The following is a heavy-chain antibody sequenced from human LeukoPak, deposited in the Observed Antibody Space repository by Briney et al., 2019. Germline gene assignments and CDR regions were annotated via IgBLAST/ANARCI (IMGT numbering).Heavy chain of an antibody. CDR2: IYYSGST. J-gene: IGHJ6*02. D-gene: IGHD6-19*01. V-gene: IGHV4-59*08. CDR3: ARRGSIAVAGTRFDLGMDV. Sequence: PSETLSLTCTVPGGSISSYYWSWIRQPPGKGLEWIGYIYYSGSTNYNPSLKSRVTISVDTSKNQFSLKLSSVTAADTAVYYCARRGSIAVAGTRFDLGMDVWGQGTTVTVSS. CDR1: GGSISSYY.